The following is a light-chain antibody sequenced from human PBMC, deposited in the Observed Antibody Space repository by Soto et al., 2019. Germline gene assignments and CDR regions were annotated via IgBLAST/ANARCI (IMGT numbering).Light chain of an antibody. J-gene: IGLJ3*02. Sequence: QSALTQPPSASGSPGQSVTISCIGTSSDVGGYNYVSWYQQHPGKAPKLMIYEVSKRPSGVPDRFSGSKSGNTASLTVSGLQAEDEADYYCSSYAGSNNVFGGGTKLTVL. CDR1: SSDVGGYNY. CDR2: EVS. CDR3: SSYAGSNNV. V-gene: IGLV2-8*01.